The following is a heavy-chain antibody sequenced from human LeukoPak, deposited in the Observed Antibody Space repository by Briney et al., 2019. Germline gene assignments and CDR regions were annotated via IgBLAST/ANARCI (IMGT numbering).Heavy chain of an antibody. CDR3: ARQKAAVGSDSHFDY. CDR1: GGSISSYY. V-gene: IGHV4-59*01. CDR2: IYYSGST. J-gene: IGHJ4*02. D-gene: IGHD6-19*01. Sequence: PSETLSLTCTDSGGSISSYYWSWIRQPPGKGLEWIGYIYYSGSTNYNPSLKSRVTISVTTSKNQFSLKLSSVTAADTAVYYCARQKAAVGSDSHFDYWGQGTLVTVSS.